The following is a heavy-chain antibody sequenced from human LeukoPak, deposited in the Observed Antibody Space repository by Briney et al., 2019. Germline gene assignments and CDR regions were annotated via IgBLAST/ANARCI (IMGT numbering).Heavy chain of an antibody. J-gene: IGHJ3*02. CDR2: ISWNSGSI. V-gene: IGHV3-9*01. Sequence: GGSLRLSCAASGFTFDDYAMHWVRQAPGKGLEWVSGISWNSGSIGYADSVKGRFTISRDNSKNTLYLQMNSLRAEDTAVYYCAKVITMIVVVSAFDIWGQGTMVTVSS. CDR1: GFTFDDYA. CDR3: AKVITMIVVVSAFDI. D-gene: IGHD3-22*01.